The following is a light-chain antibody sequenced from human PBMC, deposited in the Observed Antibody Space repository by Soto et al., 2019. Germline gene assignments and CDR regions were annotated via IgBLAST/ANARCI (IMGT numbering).Light chain of an antibody. Sequence: DIQLTQSPSFLSTSVGVRVTITCRASQDINSYLAWYQQKPGKAPKLLIYAASTLQSGVPSRFSGSGSGTEFTLTISSLQPEDFATFYCQQVKSYPRTFGQGTKLDFK. V-gene: IGKV1-9*01. CDR1: QDINSY. J-gene: IGKJ2*01. CDR2: AAS. CDR3: QQVKSYPRT.